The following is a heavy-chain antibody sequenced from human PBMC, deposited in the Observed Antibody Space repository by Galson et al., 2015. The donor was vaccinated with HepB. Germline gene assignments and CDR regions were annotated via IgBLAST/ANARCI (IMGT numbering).Heavy chain of an antibody. J-gene: IGHJ1*01. CDR3: AKGDRVDCGGDCYSSFQH. CDR1: GFTFSSYA. Sequence: SLRLSCAASGFTFSSYAMSWVRQAPGKGLEWVSAISGSGGSTYYADSVKGRFTISRDNSKNTLYLQMNSLRAEDTAVYYCAKGDRVDCGGDCYSSFQHWGQGTLVTVSS. V-gene: IGHV3-23*01. CDR2: ISGSGGST. D-gene: IGHD2-21*02.